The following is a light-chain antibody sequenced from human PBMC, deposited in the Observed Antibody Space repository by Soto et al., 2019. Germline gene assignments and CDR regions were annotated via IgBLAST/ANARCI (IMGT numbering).Light chain of an antibody. J-gene: IGKJ1*01. CDR1: QDISRM. CDR2: GAS. V-gene: IGKV3-20*01. Sequence: VLTQSPDSLSLSPGERATLTCKADQDISRMLAWYQQKPGQAPRLLFSGASNRATVTPDWLSGSGSETDFTLIISRLETEEFALYHCPHCGDSPWTFGQGTRVKFK. CDR3: PHCGDSPWT.